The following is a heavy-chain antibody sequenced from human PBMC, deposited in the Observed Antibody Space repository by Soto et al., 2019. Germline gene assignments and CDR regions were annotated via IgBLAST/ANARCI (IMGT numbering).Heavy chain of an antibody. V-gene: IGHV3-30-3*01. D-gene: IGHD3-10*01. Sequence: QVQLVESGGGVVQPGRSLRLSCAASGFTLSNHIMHWVRQAPGKGLEWVAVILDDGNNKYYADSVKGRFTISRDNSKNTLYLQMNSLRTEDTAVYYCARDDEGGSYCDLGHWGQGTLVTVSS. CDR2: ILDDGNNK. J-gene: IGHJ4*02. CDR3: ARDDEGGSYCDLGH. CDR1: GFTLSNHI.